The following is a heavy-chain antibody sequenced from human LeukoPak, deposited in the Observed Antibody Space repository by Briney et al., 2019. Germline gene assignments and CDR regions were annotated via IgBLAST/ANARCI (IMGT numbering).Heavy chain of an antibody. V-gene: IGHV4-59*01. D-gene: IGHD6-13*01. J-gene: IGHJ5*02. CDR3: ARMSSSWYWFDP. CDR2: IFYSGGT. Sequence: SETLSLTCSVSGDSISGYYWSWIRQPPGKGLQWIGYIFYSGGTNYNLSLKSRVTMSVDTSKNQFSLKLSSVTAADTAVYYCARMSSSWYWFDPWGQGTLVTVSS. CDR1: GDSISGYY.